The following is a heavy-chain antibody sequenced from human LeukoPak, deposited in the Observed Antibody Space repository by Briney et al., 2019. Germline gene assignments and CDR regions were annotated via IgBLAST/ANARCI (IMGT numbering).Heavy chain of an antibody. Sequence: SETLSLTFSVSGGSLSSGGFYCNWIRPPPWTGLVWIGYTYYSGSTYYNPSLKSRVTISVDTSKNQFSLKLSSVTAADTAVYYCARDGGPLYSSSWYLDYWGQGTLVTVSS. CDR2: TYYSGST. CDR3: ARDGGPLYSSSWYLDY. CDR1: GGSLSSGGFY. J-gene: IGHJ4*02. D-gene: IGHD6-13*01. V-gene: IGHV4-31*03.